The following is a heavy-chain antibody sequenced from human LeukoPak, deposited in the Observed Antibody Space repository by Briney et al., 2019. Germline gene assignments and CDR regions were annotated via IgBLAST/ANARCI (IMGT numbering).Heavy chain of an antibody. Sequence: GGSLRLSCAASGFTFSSYAMSWVRQAPGKWLEWVSAISGSGGSTYYADSVKGRFTISRDNSKNTLYLQMNSLRAEDTAVYYCAKDQVMSLNAFLDYWGQGTLVTVSS. CDR3: AKDQVMSLNAFLDY. V-gene: IGHV3-23*01. J-gene: IGHJ4*02. CDR2: ISGSGGST. CDR1: GFTFSSYA.